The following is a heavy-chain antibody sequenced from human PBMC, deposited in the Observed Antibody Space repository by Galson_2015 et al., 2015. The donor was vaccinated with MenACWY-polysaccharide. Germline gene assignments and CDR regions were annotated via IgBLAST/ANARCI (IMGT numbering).Heavy chain of an antibody. CDR3: VRASEGLGGGAHSDP. Sequence: SEPLSLTCPVSGGSITSYLWGCVRPPPGKGLEWIGNIHYRGSTYYNPSLKSRVTISRDTSNNQFSLNLSSVTAADTAVYYCVRASEGLGGGAHSDPWGQGTLVTVSS. V-gene: IGHV4-59*01. D-gene: IGHD1-26*01. CDR2: IHYRGST. CDR1: GGSITSYL. J-gene: IGHJ5*02.